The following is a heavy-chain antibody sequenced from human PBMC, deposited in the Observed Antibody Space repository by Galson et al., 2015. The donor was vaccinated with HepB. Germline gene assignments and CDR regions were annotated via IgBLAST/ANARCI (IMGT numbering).Heavy chain of an antibody. Sequence: SETPSLTCTVSGGSINTYYWSWIRQPPRKGLEWIGFIHLSGGNNYAPSLKGRVTMSVDTSKNQFSLKVNSVTAADAAVYFCARRGRELNMDVWGKGTMVTVAS. J-gene: IGHJ6*04. V-gene: IGHV4-59*08. CDR1: GGSINTYY. CDR3: ARRGRELNMDV. D-gene: IGHD3-10*01. CDR2: IHLSGGN.